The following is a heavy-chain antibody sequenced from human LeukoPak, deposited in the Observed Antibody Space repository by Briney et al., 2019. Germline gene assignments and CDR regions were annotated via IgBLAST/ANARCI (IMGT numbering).Heavy chain of an antibody. J-gene: IGHJ4*02. CDR3: AKDLTDWYSGSRALDY. CDR2: IRYDGSNK. D-gene: IGHD1-26*01. CDR1: GFTFSSYG. Sequence: GGSLRLSCAASGFTFSSYGMHWVRQAPGKGLEWVAFIRYDGSNKYYADSVKGRFTISRDNSKNTLYLQMNSLRAEDTAVYYCAKDLTDWYSGSRALDYWGQGTLVTVSS. V-gene: IGHV3-30*02.